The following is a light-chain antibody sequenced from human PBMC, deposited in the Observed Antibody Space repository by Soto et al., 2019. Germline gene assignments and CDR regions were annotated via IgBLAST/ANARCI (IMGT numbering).Light chain of an antibody. J-gene: IGLJ2*01. CDR3: QTWGIWEVV. Sequence: QLVLTQSPSASASLGASVKLTCTLSSGHSSYAIAWHQQQPEKGPRYLMKLNSDGSHSKGDGIPDRFSGSSSGAERYLTISSLQSEDEADYYCQTWGIWEVVFGGGTKVTVL. CDR1: SGHSSYA. CDR2: LNSDGSH. V-gene: IGLV4-69*01.